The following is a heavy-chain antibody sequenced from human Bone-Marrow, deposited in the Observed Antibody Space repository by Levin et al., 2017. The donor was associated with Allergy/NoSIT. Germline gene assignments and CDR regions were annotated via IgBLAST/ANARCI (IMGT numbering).Heavy chain of an antibody. CDR1: GFTFDDYA. J-gene: IGHJ3*02. CDR2: ISWNSGSI. V-gene: IGHV3-9*01. Sequence: GGSLRLSCAASGFTFDDYAMHWVRQAPGKGLEWVSGISWNSGSIGYADSVKGRFTISRDNAKNSLYLQMNSLRAEDTALYYCAKDLTWDYGDSLQPDAFDIWGQGTMVTVSS. D-gene: IGHD4-17*01. CDR3: AKDLTWDYGDSLQPDAFDI.